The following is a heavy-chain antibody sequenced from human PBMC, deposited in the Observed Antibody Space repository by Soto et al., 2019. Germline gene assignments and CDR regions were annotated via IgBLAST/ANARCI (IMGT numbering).Heavy chain of an antibody. V-gene: IGHV4-59*08. D-gene: IGHD6-19*01. CDR3: ATHGYSSGYYYFVY. J-gene: IGHJ4*01. CDR2: IYYSGST. Sequence: SETLSLTCTVSGGSISSYYWSWIRQLSWKGLEWIGYIYYSGSTNYNPSLKSRVTISVDASKNQFSLKLSSVTAADTAVYYCATHGYSSGYYYFVYCGHGTQVPVS. CDR1: GGSISSYY.